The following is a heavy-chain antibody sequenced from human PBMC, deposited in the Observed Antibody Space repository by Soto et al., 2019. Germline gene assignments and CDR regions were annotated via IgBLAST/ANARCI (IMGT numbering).Heavy chain of an antibody. J-gene: IGHJ4*02. Sequence: QVQLVESGGGVVQPGRSLRLSCAASGFTFSSYAMHWVRQAPGKGLEWVAGISYDGSNKYYADSVKGRFTISRDNSKNTLYLQMNSLRAEDTAVYYCARPYCSGGSCYRVFDYWGQGTLVTVSS. D-gene: IGHD2-15*01. V-gene: IGHV3-30-3*01. CDR1: GFTFSSYA. CDR3: ARPYCSGGSCYRVFDY. CDR2: ISYDGSNK.